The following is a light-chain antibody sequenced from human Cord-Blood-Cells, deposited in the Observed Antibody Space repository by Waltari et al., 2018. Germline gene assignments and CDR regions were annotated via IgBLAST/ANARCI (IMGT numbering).Light chain of an antibody. CDR1: QDMSNY. CDR3: QQYDNLPLT. V-gene: IGKV1-33*01. Sequence: DIQMTQTPYSLSPAVGDRVTITCPASQDMSNYLNWYQQKSGKDPKLLIYDASNLETGVPSRFSGSGSGTDFTFTISSLQPEDIATYYCQQYDNLPLTFGGGTKVEIK. J-gene: IGKJ4*01. CDR2: DAS.